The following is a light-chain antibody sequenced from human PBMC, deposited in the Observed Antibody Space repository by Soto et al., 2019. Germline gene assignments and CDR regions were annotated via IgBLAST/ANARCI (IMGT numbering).Light chain of an antibody. J-gene: IGLJ1*01. Sequence: QRVLTPPPSASGSPGQSGPISCPGNSRDVCAYNYVSWYQQHPGKAPKLIIYEVNKRPSGVPDRFSGSKSGNAASLTVSGLQAEDEADYYCSSHTGSNTYVSGAGTKVTVL. CDR1: SRDVCAYNY. V-gene: IGLV2-8*01. CDR3: SSHTGSNTYV. CDR2: EVN.